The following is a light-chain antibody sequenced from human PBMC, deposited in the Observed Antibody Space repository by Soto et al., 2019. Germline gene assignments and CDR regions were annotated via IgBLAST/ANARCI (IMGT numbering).Light chain of an antibody. Sequence: EIVMTQSPLSLPVTPGEPASISCRSSQSLLHSNGYNYLDWYLQKPGQSPQLLIYLGSNRASGVPDRFSGSGSGTDFTLKISRVEAEDVGVYYCMQALQTRTFGQGTRLEI. V-gene: IGKV2-28*01. CDR3: MQALQTRT. CDR1: QSLLHSNGYNY. J-gene: IGKJ5*01. CDR2: LGS.